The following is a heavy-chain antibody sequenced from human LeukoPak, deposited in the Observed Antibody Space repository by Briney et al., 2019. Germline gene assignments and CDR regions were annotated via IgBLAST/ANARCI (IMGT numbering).Heavy chain of an antibody. J-gene: IGHJ3*02. CDR3: ARTYDSNGYYYGPAFDI. V-gene: IGHV5-51*01. Sequence: PGESLKISCKGSGYSFTSYWIGWVRQMPGRGLEWMGVIYPGDSDTKYSPSFQGHVTISTDKSINTAYLQWSSLKASDTAMYYCARTYDSNGYYYGPAFDIWGQGTLVTVSS. CDR1: GYSFTSYW. CDR2: IYPGDSDT. D-gene: IGHD3-22*01.